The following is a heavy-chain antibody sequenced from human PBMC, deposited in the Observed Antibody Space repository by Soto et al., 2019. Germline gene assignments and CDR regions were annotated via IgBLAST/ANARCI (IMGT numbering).Heavy chain of an antibody. CDR2: MNPNSGNT. CDR1: GYTFTSYD. D-gene: IGHD2-2*01. J-gene: IGHJ6*02. CDR3: AHSDCSSTSCRLWGEDYYYYYGMDV. Sequence: ASVKVSCKASGYTFTSYDINWVRQATGQGREWMGWMNPNSGNTGYAQKFQGRVTMTRNTSISTAYMELSSLRSEDTATYYCAHSDCSSTSCRLWGEDYYYYYGMDVWGQGTTVTVSS. V-gene: IGHV1-8*01.